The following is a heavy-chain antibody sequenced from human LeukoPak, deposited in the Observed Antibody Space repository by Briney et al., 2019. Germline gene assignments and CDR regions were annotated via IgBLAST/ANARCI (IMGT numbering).Heavy chain of an antibody. CDR3: ARRANSGSRGFDY. J-gene: IGHJ4*02. V-gene: IGHV4-4*02. CDR1: GASISSSNW. Sequence: SGTLSLTCAVSGASISSSNWWSWVRQPPGKGLEWIGEIYHSGSTNYNPSLKSRLTISVDTSKNQFSLKVSSVTAADTAVYYCARRANSGSRGFDYWGQGTLVTVSS. D-gene: IGHD5-12*01. CDR2: IYHSGST.